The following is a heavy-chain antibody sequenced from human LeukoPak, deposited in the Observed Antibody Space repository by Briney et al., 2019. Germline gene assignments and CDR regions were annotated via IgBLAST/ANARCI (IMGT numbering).Heavy chain of an antibody. D-gene: IGHD4-11*01. CDR1: GGSISSSSYY. V-gene: IGHV4-39*07. Sequence: SQTLSLTCTVSGGSISSSSYYWGWIRQPPGKGLEWIGSIYYSGSTYYNPSLKSRVTISVDTSKNQFSLKLSSVTAADTAVYYCASSPTTYTTPFDYWGQGTLVTVSS. CDR2: IYYSGST. J-gene: IGHJ4*02. CDR3: ASSPTTYTTPFDY.